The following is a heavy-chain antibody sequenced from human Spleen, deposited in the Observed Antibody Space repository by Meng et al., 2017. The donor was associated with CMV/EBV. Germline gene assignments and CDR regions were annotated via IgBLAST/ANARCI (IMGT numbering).Heavy chain of an antibody. CDR2: INHSGST. CDR1: GGSFSGYY. J-gene: IGHJ4*02. CDR3: ARDIAGSTSCYDY. V-gene: IGHV4-34*01. Sequence: GSLRLSCAVYGGSFSGYYWSWIRQPPGKGLEWIGEINHSGSTNYNPSLKSRVTISVDTSKNQFSLKLSSVTAADTAVYYCARDIAGSTSCYDYWGQGTLVTVSS. D-gene: IGHD2-2*01.